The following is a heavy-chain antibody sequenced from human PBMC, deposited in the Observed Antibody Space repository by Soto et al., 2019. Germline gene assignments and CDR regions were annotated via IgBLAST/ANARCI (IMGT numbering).Heavy chain of an antibody. V-gene: IGHV3-30-3*01. CDR2: ISYDGSNK. CDR1: GFTFSSYA. J-gene: IGHJ4*02. D-gene: IGHD4-17*01. CDR3: ARVYPLDYGDYGSFVDY. Sequence: QVQLVESGGGVVQPGRSLRLCCAASGFTFSSYAMHWVRQAPGKGLEWVAVISYDGSNKYYADSVKGRFTISRDNSKNTLYLQMNSLRAEDTAVYYCARVYPLDYGDYGSFVDYWGQGTLVTVSS.